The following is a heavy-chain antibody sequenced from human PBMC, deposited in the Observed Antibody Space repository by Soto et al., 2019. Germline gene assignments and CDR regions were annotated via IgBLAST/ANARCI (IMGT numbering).Heavy chain of an antibody. V-gene: IGHV4-4*09. CDR1: GVSISSDY. Sequence: SETLSLTCTVSGVSISSDYWTWIRQSPGKGLEWIAYTSHTGTTDYNPSLKSRVTISVDTSKNQFSLKLSSVTAADTAVYYCARWLGYGPHFDYWGQGTLVPVSS. CDR3: ARWLGYGPHFDY. J-gene: IGHJ4*02. D-gene: IGHD5-12*01. CDR2: TSHTGTT.